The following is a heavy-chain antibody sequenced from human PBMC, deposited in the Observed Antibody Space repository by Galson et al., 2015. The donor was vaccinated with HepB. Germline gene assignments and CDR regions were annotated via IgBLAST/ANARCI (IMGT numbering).Heavy chain of an antibody. CDR3: TKDRYGAGPFGDY. J-gene: IGHJ4*02. CDR2: ISYDGRND. CDR1: GFTFINYA. Sequence: SLRLSCAVSGFTFINYAMHWVRQSPGRGLEWVAFISYDGRNDFYADSVQGRFTISRDDSKNTLFLQMNSLSREDTAVYYCTKDRYGAGPFGDYWGQGALVTVSS. V-gene: IGHV3-30-3*02. D-gene: IGHD4/OR15-4a*01.